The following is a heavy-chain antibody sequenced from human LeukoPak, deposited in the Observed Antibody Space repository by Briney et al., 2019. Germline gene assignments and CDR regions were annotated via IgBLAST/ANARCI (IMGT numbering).Heavy chain of an antibody. CDR3: ARGPTPMVRGVPFARYYYGMDV. CDR1: GFTFSSYS. D-gene: IGHD3-10*01. V-gene: IGHV3-21*01. CDR2: ISSSSSYI. Sequence: PGGSLRLSCAASGFTFSSYSMNWVRQAPGKGLEWVSSISSSSSYIYYADSVKGRFTISRDNAKNSLYLQMNSLRAEDTAVYYCARGPTPMVRGVPFARYYYGMDVWGQGTTVTVSS. J-gene: IGHJ6*02.